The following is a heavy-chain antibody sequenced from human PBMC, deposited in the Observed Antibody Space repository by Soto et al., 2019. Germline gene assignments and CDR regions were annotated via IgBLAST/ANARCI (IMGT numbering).Heavy chain of an antibody. Sequence: SETLSLTCAVSGGSISSGGYSWSWIRQPPGKVLEWIGYIYHSGSTYYNSSLKSRVTISVDRYKNQFSLKLNSVTAADTAVYYCARVAGGSLYYYGSGSYYRDAFDIWGQGTMVT. CDR1: GGSISSGGYS. CDR3: ARVAGGSLYYYGSGSYYRDAFDI. J-gene: IGHJ3*02. D-gene: IGHD3-10*01. CDR2: IYHSGST. V-gene: IGHV4-30-2*01.